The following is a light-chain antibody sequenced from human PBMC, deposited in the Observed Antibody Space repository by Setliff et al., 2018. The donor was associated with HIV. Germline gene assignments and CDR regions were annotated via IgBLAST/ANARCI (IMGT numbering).Light chain of an antibody. CDR1: SSDVGGYYY. CDR3: QSYDSTVSAFHV. Sequence: QSVLAQPASVSGSPGQSITISCTGTSSDVGGYYYVSWYQQHPGKAPKVMIYDVNKRPSGVSNRFSGSKSGTSASLAITGLQTEDEADYYCQSYDSTVSAFHVFGTGTKAPS. J-gene: IGLJ1*01. CDR2: DVN. V-gene: IGLV2-14*03.